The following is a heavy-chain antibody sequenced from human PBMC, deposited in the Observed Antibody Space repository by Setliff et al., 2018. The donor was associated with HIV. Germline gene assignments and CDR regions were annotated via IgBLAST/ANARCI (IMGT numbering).Heavy chain of an antibody. D-gene: IGHD5-12*01. Sequence: GASVKVSCKASGYTFSDYYMHWVRQAPGQGLEWMGWINPNSGGTNYAQKFQGRVNMTRDTSNSTAYMELSRLRSDDTAVYYCAREFGAGIRQIVAGEFYYMDVWGKGTRSPS. J-gene: IGHJ6*03. CDR2: INPNSGGT. V-gene: IGHV1-2*02. CDR3: AREFGAGIRQIVAGEFYYMDV. CDR1: GYTFSDYY.